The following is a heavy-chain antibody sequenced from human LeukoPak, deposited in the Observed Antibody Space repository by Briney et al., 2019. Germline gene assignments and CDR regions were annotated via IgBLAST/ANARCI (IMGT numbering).Heavy chain of an antibody. Sequence: GGSLRLSCSASLVTFTVYAMRSVRQAPGKGLEYVSSISSNGCSTYYADSVKGRFTISRDDSKNTLFLQMSCIRAEDTAVHYCASAYSAYVYNFDHWGQGTLVTVSS. CDR2: ISSNGCST. J-gene: IGHJ4*02. CDR3: ASAYSAYVYNFDH. CDR1: LVTFTVYA. D-gene: IGHD5-12*01. V-gene: IGHV3-64D*06.